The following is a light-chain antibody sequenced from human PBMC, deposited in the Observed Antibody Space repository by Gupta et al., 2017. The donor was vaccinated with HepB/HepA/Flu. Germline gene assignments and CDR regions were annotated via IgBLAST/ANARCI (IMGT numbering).Light chain of an antibody. CDR3: AAWDDSLSRWI. CDR1: ISNIGFNF. V-gene: IGLV1-47*01. Sequence: SVLTQPPSASGTPGQRVTISCSGNISNIGFNFISWYQQVPGTAPKVLIYRNNPRPSGVPDRFSGSKSGTSGALAISGLRSEDEADYYCAAWDDSLSRWIFGGGTKVTVL. J-gene: IGLJ2*01. CDR2: RNN.